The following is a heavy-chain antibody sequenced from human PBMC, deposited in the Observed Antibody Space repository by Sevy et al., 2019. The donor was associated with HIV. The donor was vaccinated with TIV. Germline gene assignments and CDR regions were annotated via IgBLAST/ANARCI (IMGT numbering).Heavy chain of an antibody. V-gene: IGHV1-24*01. J-gene: IGHJ5*02. Sequence: ASVKVSCKVSGYTLSELSMHWVRQAPGKGLEWMGSFDPEDGETIYPQTLQGRVTKTEDTSTDTAYMKLSSLTSEDTAIYYCATVGFGYYSGASYYQGDWFDPWGQGTLVTVSS. D-gene: IGHD2-15*01. CDR1: GYTLSELS. CDR3: ATVGFGYYSGASYYQGDWFDP. CDR2: FDPEDGET.